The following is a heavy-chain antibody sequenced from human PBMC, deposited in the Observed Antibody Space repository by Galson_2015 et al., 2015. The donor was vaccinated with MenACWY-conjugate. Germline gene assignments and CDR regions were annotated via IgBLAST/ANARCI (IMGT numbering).Heavy chain of an antibody. Sequence: SVKVSCKASGYTFTGYYIHWVRQAPGQGLEWMGWIHPNSGATNYAPRFLGCLTMTRDTSISTAHMELTRLTSDDTAVYYCARTATSSSDWLDPWGQGTQVTVSS. CDR3: ARTATSSSDWLDP. V-gene: IGHV1-2*04. CDR2: IHPNSGAT. CDR1: GYTFTGYY. J-gene: IGHJ5*02. D-gene: IGHD1-1*01.